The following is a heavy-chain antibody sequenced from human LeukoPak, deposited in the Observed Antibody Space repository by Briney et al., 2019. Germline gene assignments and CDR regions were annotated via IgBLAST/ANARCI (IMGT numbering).Heavy chain of an antibody. D-gene: IGHD3-16*01. CDR1: GGSISSGGYS. CDR2: IYYSGST. Sequence: SETLSLTCAVSGGSISSGGYSWSWIRQPPGKGLEWIGYIYYSGSTYYNPSLKSRVTISVDTSKNQFSLKLSSVTAADTAVYYCARVVNLAFGDLWGQGTLVTVSS. V-gene: IGHV4-30-4*08. J-gene: IGHJ5*02. CDR3: ARVVNLAFGDL.